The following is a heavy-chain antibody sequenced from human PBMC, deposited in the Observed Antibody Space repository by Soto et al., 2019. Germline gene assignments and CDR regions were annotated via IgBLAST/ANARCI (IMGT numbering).Heavy chain of an antibody. CDR1: GGSINSGDYH. CDR3: ARDFRTPSGGMDV. CDR2: VYYSGST. V-gene: IGHV4-30-4*01. Sequence: QVQLQESGPGLVKTSQTLSLTCSVSGGSINSGDYHWTWIRQPPGKVLEWIGAVYYSGSTYYNPSLKSRITLSIDPSKNQFSPRLRSVTAADTAVYYGARDFRTPSGGMDVWGQGTMVTVSS. J-gene: IGHJ6*02.